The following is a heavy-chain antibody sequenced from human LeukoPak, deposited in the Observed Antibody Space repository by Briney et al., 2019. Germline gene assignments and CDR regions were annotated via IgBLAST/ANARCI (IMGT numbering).Heavy chain of an antibody. CDR3: ARDYNYYGSGSYHDY. Sequence: GGSLRLSCAASGFTFSSYWMSWVRQAPGKGLEWVANIKQDGSEKYYVDPVKGRFTISRDNAKNSLYLQMNSLRAEDTTVYYCARDYNYYGSGSYHDYWGQGTLVTVSS. V-gene: IGHV3-7*01. D-gene: IGHD3-10*01. CDR1: GFTFSSYW. J-gene: IGHJ4*02. CDR2: IKQDGSEK.